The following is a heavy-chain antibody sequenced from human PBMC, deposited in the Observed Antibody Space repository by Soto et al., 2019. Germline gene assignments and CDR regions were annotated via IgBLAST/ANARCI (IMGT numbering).Heavy chain of an antibody. CDR1: GFTFSSYA. J-gene: IGHJ6*02. V-gene: IGHV3-23*01. Sequence: EVQLLESGGGLVQPGGSLRLSCAASGFTFSSYAMSWVRQAPGKGLEWVSAISGSGGSTYYADSVKGRFTISRDNSKNSLYLQMNSLRAEDTAVYYCAKPDEDHVLRFLDPNRDLGGMDVWGQGTTVTVSS. D-gene: IGHD3-3*01. CDR3: AKPDEDHVLRFLDPNRDLGGMDV. CDR2: ISGSGGST.